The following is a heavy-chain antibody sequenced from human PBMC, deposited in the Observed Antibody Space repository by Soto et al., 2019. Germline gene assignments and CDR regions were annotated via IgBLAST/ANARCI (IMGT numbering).Heavy chain of an antibody. CDR3: ARQGYDSSGYCFDH. J-gene: IGHJ4*02. Sequence: SETLSLTCSVSCGSITGSSYYWGWLRQPPGKGLEWIGSIYYSGSTYYNPSLKSRVTLSADTAKNQFSLKLSSVTAADTAVYYCARQGYDSSGYCFDHWGQGTPVTVSS. V-gene: IGHV4-39*01. D-gene: IGHD3-22*01. CDR2: IYYSGST. CDR1: CGSITGSSYY.